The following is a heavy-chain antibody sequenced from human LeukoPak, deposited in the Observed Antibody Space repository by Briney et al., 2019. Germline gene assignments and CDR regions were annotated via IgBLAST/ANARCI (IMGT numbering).Heavy chain of an antibody. V-gene: IGHV1-24*01. CDR3: ATIAPNYYVSGIYAFDI. Sequence: ASVKVSCKVSGYTLTELSMYWVRQAPGKGLEWMGGFDPEDGETIYAQKFRGRLTMTEDTSTDTAYMELSSLRSEDTAVYYCATIAPNYYVSGIYAFDIWGQGTMVTVSS. D-gene: IGHD3-10*01. CDR1: GYTLTELS. CDR2: FDPEDGET. J-gene: IGHJ3*02.